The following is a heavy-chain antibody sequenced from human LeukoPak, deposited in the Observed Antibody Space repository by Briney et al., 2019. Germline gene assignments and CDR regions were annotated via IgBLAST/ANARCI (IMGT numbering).Heavy chain of an antibody. D-gene: IGHD5-18*01. CDR2: IRYDGSNK. CDR1: GFTFSSYG. J-gene: IGHJ5*02. CDR3: AKDRGYSPCPYT. Sequence: GGSLRLSCAGSGFTFSSYGMHWVRQAPGKGLEWVAFIRYDGSNKYYADSVKGRFTISRDNSKNTLYLQMNSLRAEDTAVYYCAKDRGYSPCPYTWGQGTLVTVSS. V-gene: IGHV3-30*02.